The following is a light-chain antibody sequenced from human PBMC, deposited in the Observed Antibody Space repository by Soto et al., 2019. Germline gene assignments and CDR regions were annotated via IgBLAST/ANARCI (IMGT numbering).Light chain of an antibody. CDR1: QSVDND. V-gene: IGKV3D-15*01. J-gene: IGKJ4*01. CDR2: DAS. Sequence: EIVMTQSPATLSVSPGDRATLSCRASQSVDNDLAWYQQKPGQPPRLLIYDASTRATSIPARFSGSQSGTEITLTISSLLSEDFAVYSCQQYNTWPLTFGGGTKVEIK. CDR3: QQYNTWPLT.